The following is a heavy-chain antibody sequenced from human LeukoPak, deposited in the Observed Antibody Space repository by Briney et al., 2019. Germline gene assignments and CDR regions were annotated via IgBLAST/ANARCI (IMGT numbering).Heavy chain of an antibody. CDR2: IRYDGSNK. D-gene: IGHD3-9*01. CDR3: ASRRYYDILTGTDY. J-gene: IGHJ4*02. CDR1: GFTFSSYG. Sequence: GGSLRLSCAASGFTFSSYGMHWVPQAPGKGLERVAFIRYDGSNKYYADSVKGRFTISRDNSKNTLYLQMNSLRAEDTAVYYCASRRYYDILTGTDYWGQGTLVTVSS. V-gene: IGHV3-30*02.